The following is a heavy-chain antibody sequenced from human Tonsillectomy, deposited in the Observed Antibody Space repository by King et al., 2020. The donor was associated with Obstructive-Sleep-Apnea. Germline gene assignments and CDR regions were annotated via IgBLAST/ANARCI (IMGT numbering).Heavy chain of an antibody. V-gene: IGHV3-30-3*01. J-gene: IGHJ6*02. CDR3: ARDATTVTPYYYYGMDV. Sequence: VQLVESGGGVVQPGRSLRLSCAASGFTFSSYAMHWVRQAPGKGLEWGAVISYDGSNKYYADSVKGRFTISRDNSKNTLYLQMNSLRAEDTAVYYCARDATTVTPYYYYGMDVWGQGTTVTVSS. CDR2: ISYDGSNK. D-gene: IGHD4-17*01. CDR1: GFTFSSYA.